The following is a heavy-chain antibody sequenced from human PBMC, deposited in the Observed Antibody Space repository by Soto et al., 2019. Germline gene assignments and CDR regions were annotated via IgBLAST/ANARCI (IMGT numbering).Heavy chain of an antibody. V-gene: IGHV3-30*12. CDR2: ILYHGSNK. CDR3: ARLPHKPEYYDFWSGSRNYYGMDV. D-gene: IGHD3-3*01. J-gene: IGHJ6*02. CDR1: GFTFISDG. Sequence: WESLSLSCAASGFTFISDGILFCRHSPSKWVEWGVGILYHGSNKYYKHSVKGRVTISRDNSKNKLYLQMSSVSAEDTAVYYCARLPHKPEYYDFWSGSRNYYGMDVWGQGTTVTVSS.